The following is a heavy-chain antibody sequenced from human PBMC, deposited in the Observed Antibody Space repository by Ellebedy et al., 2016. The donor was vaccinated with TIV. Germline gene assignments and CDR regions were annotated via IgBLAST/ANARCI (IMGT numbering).Heavy chain of an antibody. CDR2: INPNSGGT. Sequence: ASVKVSCKASGYTFTGYYMHWVRQAPGQGLEWMGWINPNSGGTNYAQKFQGRVTMTRDTSISTAYLQWSSLKASDTAMYYCARRNGVSGFDYWGQGTLVTVSS. CDR3: ARRNGVSGFDY. J-gene: IGHJ4*02. V-gene: IGHV1-2*02. D-gene: IGHD2-8*01. CDR1: GYTFTGYY.